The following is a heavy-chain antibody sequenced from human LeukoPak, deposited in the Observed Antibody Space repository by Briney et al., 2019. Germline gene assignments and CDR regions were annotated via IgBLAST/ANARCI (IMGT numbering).Heavy chain of an antibody. CDR1: GFTFSSYG. D-gene: IGHD3-10*01. J-gene: IGHJ5*02. V-gene: IGHV3-33*01. CDR2: IWYDGSNK. CDR3: ARDAGRLEWFDP. Sequence: GGSLRLSRAASGFTFSSYGMHWVRQAPGKGLEWVAVIWYDGSNKYYADSVKGRFTISRDNSKNTLYLQMNSLRAEDTAVYYCARDAGRLEWFDPWGQGTLVTVSS.